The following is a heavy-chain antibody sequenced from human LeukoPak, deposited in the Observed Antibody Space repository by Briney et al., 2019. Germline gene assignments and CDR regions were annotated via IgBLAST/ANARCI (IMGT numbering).Heavy chain of an antibody. CDR3: ARDSSSTSCCSGGNY. CDR2: ISGSGGST. Sequence: GGSLRLSCAASGXTFSTYALSWVRQAPGKGLESLSYISGSGGSTYYADSVKGRFTISRDNSKNTLYLQMNSLRAEDTAVYYCARDSSSTSCCSGGNYWGQGTLVTVSS. J-gene: IGHJ4*02. D-gene: IGHD2-2*01. V-gene: IGHV3-23*01. CDR1: GXTFSTYA.